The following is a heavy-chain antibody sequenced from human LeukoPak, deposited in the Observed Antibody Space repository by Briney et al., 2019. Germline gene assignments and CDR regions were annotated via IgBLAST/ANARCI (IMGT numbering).Heavy chain of an antibody. J-gene: IGHJ6*02. Sequence: PSETLSLTCTVSGGSISSYYWSWIRQPPGKGLEWIGYIYYSGSTNYNPSLKSRVTISVDTSKNQFSLKLSSVTAADTAVYYCARDTGAVAGPYYYYYYGMDVWGQGTTVTVSS. CDR2: IYYSGST. CDR3: ARDTGAVAGPYYYYYYGMDV. V-gene: IGHV4-59*01. CDR1: GGSISSYY. D-gene: IGHD6-19*01.